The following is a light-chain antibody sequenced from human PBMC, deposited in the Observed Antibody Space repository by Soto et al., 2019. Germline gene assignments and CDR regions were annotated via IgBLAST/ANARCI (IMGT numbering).Light chain of an antibody. CDR2: DAS. CDR1: QSVSSY. J-gene: IGKJ1*01. CDR3: QERRNWPQT. V-gene: IGKV3-11*01. Sequence: IVLTLSRATLSLSPGERATLSCRASQSVSSYLAWYQQKPGQAPRLLIYDASNRATGIPARFSGSGSGTDFTLTICSLEPEDFTVYCCQERRNWPQTFSQGTKVDNK.